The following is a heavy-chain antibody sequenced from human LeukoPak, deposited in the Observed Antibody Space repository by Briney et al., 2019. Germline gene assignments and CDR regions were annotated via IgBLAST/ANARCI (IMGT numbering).Heavy chain of an antibody. Sequence: PGGSLRLSCAASGFTLSNYAMSWVRQAPGGGLEWVSAISGSGDTTFHADSVKGRFTTSRDNSKNTLSLQMSGLRVEDSAVYFCAKDTSAWWYHRAYMNVWGTGTTVTVSS. CDR1: GFTLSNYA. V-gene: IGHV3-23*01. CDR3: AKDTSAWWYHRAYMNV. J-gene: IGHJ6*03. D-gene: IGHD2-15*01. CDR2: ISGSGDTT.